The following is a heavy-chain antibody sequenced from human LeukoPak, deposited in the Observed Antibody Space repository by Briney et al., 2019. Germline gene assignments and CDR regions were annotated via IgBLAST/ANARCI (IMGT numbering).Heavy chain of an antibody. D-gene: IGHD3-16*01. V-gene: IGHV5-51*01. J-gene: IGHJ3*02. CDR1: GYILTSYW. Sequence: GESLKISCKGSGYILTSYWINWVRQMPGKGLEWMGVIYLSDSDTRYSPSFQGQVTMSADKSITTAYLQWSSLKASDTAMYYCARRGVGQYAFDIWGQGTMVTVSS. CDR2: IYLSDSDT. CDR3: ARRGVGQYAFDI.